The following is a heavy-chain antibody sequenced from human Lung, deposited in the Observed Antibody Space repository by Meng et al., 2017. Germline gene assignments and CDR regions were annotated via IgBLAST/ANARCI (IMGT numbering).Heavy chain of an antibody. D-gene: IGHD6-13*01. V-gene: IGHV1-2*06. CDR1: GYTFHDYW. Sequence: QAVVVRSGGEVKMSGASAKVSCKASGYTFHDYWLHWVRRAPGQGLEWMGRMNPKSGDTHYAQRFQGRVTMTGHTSISTAYMELSGLRSDDTAMYYCARDEDISAAGKLFGDYWGQGTLVTVSS. CDR3: ARDEDISAAGKLFGDY. J-gene: IGHJ4*02. CDR2: MNPKSGDT.